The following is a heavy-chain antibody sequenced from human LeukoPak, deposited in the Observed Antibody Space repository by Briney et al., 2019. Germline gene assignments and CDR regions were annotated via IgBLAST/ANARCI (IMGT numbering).Heavy chain of an antibody. CDR2: IYHSGST. Sequence: SETLSLTCAVSGGSISSGGYSWSWIRQPPGKGLEWIGYIYHSGSTYYNPSLKSRVTISVDRSKNQFSLKLSSVTAADTAVYYCARGRRNLLLMTTVVTRPLDYWGQGTLVTVSS. D-gene: IGHD4-23*01. CDR1: GGSISSGGYS. J-gene: IGHJ4*02. CDR3: ARGRRNLLLMTTVVTRPLDY. V-gene: IGHV4-30-2*01.